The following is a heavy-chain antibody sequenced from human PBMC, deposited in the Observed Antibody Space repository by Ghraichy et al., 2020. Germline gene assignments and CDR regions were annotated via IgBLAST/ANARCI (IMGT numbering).Heavy chain of an antibody. V-gene: IGHV3-21*01. J-gene: IGHJ4*02. CDR1: GFTFSSYS. D-gene: IGHD3-9*01. CDR2: ISSSSSYI. CDR3: ARDFRPTYYDILTGYYDPTFDY. Sequence: GGSLRLSCAASGFTFSSYSMNWVRQAPGKGLEWVSSISSSSSYIYYADSVKGRFTISRDNAKNSLYLQMNSLRAEDTAVYYCARDFRPTYYDILTGYYDPTFDYWGQGTLVTVSS.